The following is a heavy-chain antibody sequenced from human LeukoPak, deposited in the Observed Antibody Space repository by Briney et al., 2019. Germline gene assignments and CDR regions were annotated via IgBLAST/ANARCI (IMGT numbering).Heavy chain of an antibody. V-gene: IGHV3-30*02. D-gene: IGHD1-26*01. CDR1: GFTFSSYG. CDR3: ATNGSGSYYADDAFDI. Sequence: VGSLRLSCAASGFTFSSYGMHWVRQAPGKGLEWVAFIRYDGSNKYYADSVKGRFTISRDNSRNTLCLQMNSLRAEDTAVYYCATNGSGSYYADDAFDIWGQGTMATVSS. CDR2: IRYDGSNK. J-gene: IGHJ3*02.